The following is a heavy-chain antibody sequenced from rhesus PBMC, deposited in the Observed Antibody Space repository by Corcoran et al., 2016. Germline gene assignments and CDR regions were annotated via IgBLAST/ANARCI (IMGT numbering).Heavy chain of an antibody. V-gene: IGHV3-54*02. D-gene: IGHD2-15*01. Sequence: EVQLVESGGGLVQPGGSLRLSCAASGFTFSTYGLHWVRQAPGKGLEWVTIISYNGDKKYYADSVKDRFTISRDNSKNMLYLQMNNLKVEDTAVYYCATWRIIDYWGQGVLVTVSS. CDR2: ISYNGDKK. CDR3: ATWRIIDY. J-gene: IGHJ4*01. CDR1: GFTFSTYG.